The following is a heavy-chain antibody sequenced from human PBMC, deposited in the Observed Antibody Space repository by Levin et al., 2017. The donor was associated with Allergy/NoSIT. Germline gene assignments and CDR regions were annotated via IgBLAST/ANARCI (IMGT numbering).Heavy chain of an antibody. Sequence: GGSLRLSCAASGFTFSDHYMDWVRQAPGKGLEWVGRTRNKANSYTTEYAASVKGRFTISRDDSKNSLYLQMDSLKTEDTAVYYCTRSYNESQRGIAYWGQGTLVTVSS. CDR3: TRSYNESQRGIAY. D-gene: IGHD3-10*01. V-gene: IGHV3-72*01. J-gene: IGHJ4*02. CDR1: GFTFSDHY. CDR2: TRNKANSYTT.